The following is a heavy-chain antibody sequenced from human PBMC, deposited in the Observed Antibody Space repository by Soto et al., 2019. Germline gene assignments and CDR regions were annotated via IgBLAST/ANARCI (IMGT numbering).Heavy chain of an antibody. V-gene: IGHV4-31*03. CDR1: GGFADLGGHY. Sequence: SENLSLNCTGSGGFADLGGHYWCWLRLHPGEALEWIGYIFYTGNTYYKPFLKSRISMSVDTSRNQCSLNLTSVTAADTAVYYCARGSRVITIKTLHSDSRCQRILVTVSS. D-gene: IGHD2-21*01. CDR3: ARGSRVITIKTLHSDS. CDR2: IFYTGNT. J-gene: IGHJ4*02.